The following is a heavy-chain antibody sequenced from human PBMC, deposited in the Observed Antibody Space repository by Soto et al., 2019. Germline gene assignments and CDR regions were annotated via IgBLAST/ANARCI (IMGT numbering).Heavy chain of an antibody. Sequence: QVQLVESGGGVVQPGRSPRLSCAASGFTFSSYAMHWVRQAPGKGLEWVAVISYDGSNKYYADSVKGRFTISRDNSKNTLYLPMNSLRAEDTAVYYCARATVVTARTPVWDYWGQGTLVTVSS. V-gene: IGHV3-30-3*01. D-gene: IGHD2-21*02. CDR3: ARATVVTARTPVWDY. CDR2: ISYDGSNK. J-gene: IGHJ4*02. CDR1: GFTFSSYA.